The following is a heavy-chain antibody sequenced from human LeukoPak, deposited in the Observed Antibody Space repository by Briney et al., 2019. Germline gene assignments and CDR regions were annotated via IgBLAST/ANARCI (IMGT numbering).Heavy chain of an antibody. CDR2: ISGSGGST. Sequence: GESLRLSCAASGFTFSSYAMSWVRQAPGKGLEWVSAISGSGGSTYSADSVKGRFTISGDNSKNTLYLQMNSLRAEDTAVYFSAKGHLTYYDSCALGGWGQGTLVTVSS. V-gene: IGHV3-23*01. D-gene: IGHD3-22*01. J-gene: IGHJ4*02. CDR3: AKGHLTYYDSCALGG. CDR1: GFTFSSYA.